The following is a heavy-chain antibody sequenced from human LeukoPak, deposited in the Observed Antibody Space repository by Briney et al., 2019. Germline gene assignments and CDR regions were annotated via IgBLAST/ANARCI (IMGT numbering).Heavy chain of an antibody. J-gene: IGHJ5*02. Sequence: SVKVSCKASGGTFSSYAIRWVRQAPGQGLEWMGGINPICGAANYAQKFQGRGTITTDESTSTAYMELNGSRSEDTAVYYCARQDLAAGTNWFDPWGQGTLVTVSS. D-gene: IGHD6-13*01. CDR3: ARQDLAAGTNWFDP. CDR2: INPICGAA. V-gene: IGHV1-69*05. CDR1: GGTFSSYA.